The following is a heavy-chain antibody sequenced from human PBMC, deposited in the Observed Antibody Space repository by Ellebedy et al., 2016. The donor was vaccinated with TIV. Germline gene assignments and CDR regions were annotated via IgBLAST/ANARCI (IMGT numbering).Heavy chain of an antibody. CDR2: IYYSGVS. CDR3: ARTRTVTTGGFFDY. Sequence: SETLSLXCTVSGDSISSGDHYWSWIRQAPGKGLEWIAYIYYSGVSYYRPTLRSRIALSVDTSRNQISLTLRSVTAADTATYYCARTRTVTTGGFFDYWGPGTLVTVSS. J-gene: IGHJ4*02. CDR1: GDSISSGDHY. D-gene: IGHD4-17*01. V-gene: IGHV4-30-4*01.